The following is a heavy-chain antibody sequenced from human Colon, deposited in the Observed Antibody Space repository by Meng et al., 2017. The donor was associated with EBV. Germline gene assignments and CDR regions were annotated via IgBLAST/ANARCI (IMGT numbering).Heavy chain of an antibody. CDR3: ARFYCSSTSCPHVLFDY. Sequence: VTVVQSGAEVKKPGASVKVSCEASGFSFTSYAISWVRQAPGQGLQYMGWISAYNGNTNYAQELQGRVTMTSDPSTSTAYMELRSLRFDDTAVYYCARFYCSSTSCPHVLFDYWGQGTLVTVSS. D-gene: IGHD2-2*01. CDR2: ISAYNGNT. CDR1: GFSFTSYA. J-gene: IGHJ4*02. V-gene: IGHV1-18*01.